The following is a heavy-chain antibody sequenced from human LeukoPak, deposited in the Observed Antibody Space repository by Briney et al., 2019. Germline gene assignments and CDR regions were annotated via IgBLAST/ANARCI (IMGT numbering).Heavy chain of an antibody. D-gene: IGHD5-12*01. CDR3: TRAHSGYDYYYGMDV. CDR2: MNPNSGNT. J-gene: IGHJ6*02. Sequence: ASVKVSCKASGYTFTSYDINWVRQATGQGLEWMGWMNPNSGNTGYAQKFQGRVTMTRNTSISTAYMELSSVTSEDTAVYYCTRAHSGYDYYYGMDVWGQGTTVTVSS. V-gene: IGHV1-8*01. CDR1: GYTFTSYD.